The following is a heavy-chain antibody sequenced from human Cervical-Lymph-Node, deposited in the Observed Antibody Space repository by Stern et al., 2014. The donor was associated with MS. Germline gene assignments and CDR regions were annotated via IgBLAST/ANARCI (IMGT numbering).Heavy chain of an antibody. J-gene: IGHJ4*02. V-gene: IGHV4-39*01. Sequence: QLQLQESGPGLVKPSETLSLTCAVSGDSISSYTHYWAWIRQPPGKGLEWIGSVYYSGATYYKPSLKSPVTISVDTSKNHFPLGLNSVTAADTAVYYCAKHACTGAACPFDLWGQGTLVTVSS. CDR2: VYYSGAT. D-gene: IGHD2-8*02. CDR3: AKHACTGAACPFDL. CDR1: GDSISSYTHY.